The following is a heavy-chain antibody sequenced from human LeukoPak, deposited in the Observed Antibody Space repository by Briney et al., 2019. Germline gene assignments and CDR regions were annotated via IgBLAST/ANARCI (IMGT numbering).Heavy chain of an antibody. CDR2: IKSKSDGETT. CDR1: GITFSNAW. D-gene: IGHD1-1*01. CDR3: ATYRWYSDY. Sequence: PGGSLRLSCAASGITFSNAWMSWVRQAPGKGLEWVGSIKSKSDGETTDYAAPVKGRFTISRDDSKNTLYLQMNSLKTEDTAMYYCATYRWYSDYWGQGVLVTVSS. J-gene: IGHJ4*02. V-gene: IGHV3-15*01.